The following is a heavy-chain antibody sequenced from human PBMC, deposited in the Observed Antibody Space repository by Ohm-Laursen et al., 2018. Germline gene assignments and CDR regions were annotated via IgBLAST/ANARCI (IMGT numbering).Heavy chain of an antibody. Sequence: SLRLSCAASGFTFGSYAMHWVRQATGKGLEWVSGIGTVGDTYYIGSVKGRFTISRDNAKNSLYLQMNSLRAEDTAVYYCAKGTTDVDYWGQGTLVTVSS. J-gene: IGHJ4*02. D-gene: IGHD1-1*01. CDR3: AKGTTDVDY. V-gene: IGHV3-13*04. CDR2: IGTVGDT. CDR1: GFTFGSYA.